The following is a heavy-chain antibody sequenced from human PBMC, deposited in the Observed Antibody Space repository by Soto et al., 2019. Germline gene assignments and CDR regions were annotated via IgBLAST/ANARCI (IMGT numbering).Heavy chain of an antibody. CDR3: VRVWRLVGRYGMEV. CDR1: GFIFSSYY. V-gene: IGHV3-21*02. J-gene: IGHJ6*02. D-gene: IGHD6-25*01. Sequence: EVQLVESGGGLVKPGGSLRLSCVGPGFIFSSYYMNWVRQAPGKGLEWVSSISGGSAYIYYADSVKGRFTISRDNAKNSLYLEMNSLRVEDTAVYYCVRVWRLVGRYGMEVWGQGTTVTVSS. CDR2: ISGGSAYI.